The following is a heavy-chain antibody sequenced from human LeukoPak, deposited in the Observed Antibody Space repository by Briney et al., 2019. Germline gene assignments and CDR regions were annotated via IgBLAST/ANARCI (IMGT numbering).Heavy chain of an antibody. CDR3: ALGAGYQLLPGYYYYMDV. CDR1: GFTFSRYW. CDR2: MNSDGSNT. Sequence: GGSLRLSCAASGFTFSRYWMHWVRQAPGEGLVWVSRMNSDGSNTNYADSVKGRFTISRDNSKNTLYLQMNSLRAEDTAVYYCALGAGYQLLPGYYYYMDVWGKGTTVTVSS. J-gene: IGHJ6*03. D-gene: IGHD2-2*01. V-gene: IGHV3-74*01.